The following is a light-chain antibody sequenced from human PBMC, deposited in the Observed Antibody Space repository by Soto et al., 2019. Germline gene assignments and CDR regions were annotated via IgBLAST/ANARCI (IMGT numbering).Light chain of an antibody. CDR1: SSNMGTNT. CDR3: VAWDDGLNGHV. V-gene: IGLV1-44*01. CDR2: VND. J-gene: IGLJ1*01. Sequence: QSVLTQPPSASGTPGQRVTISCSGGSSNMGTNTVSWYPQVPGTAPKVLIYVNDQRPSGVPGRFSGSNSGTSASLAISGLQPEDEADYYCVAWDDGLNGHVFGTGTKVTVL.